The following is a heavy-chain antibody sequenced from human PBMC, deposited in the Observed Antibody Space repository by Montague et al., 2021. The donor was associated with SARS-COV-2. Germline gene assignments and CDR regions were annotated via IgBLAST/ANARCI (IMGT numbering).Heavy chain of an antibody. CDR1: GFTFSAYW. V-gene: IGHV3-74*01. CDR3: VRAFSNSFKWFDP. CDR2: IRDDGTTK. Sequence: SLRLSCAASGFTFSAYWMHWVRQAPGQGLEWVARIRDDGTTKNYADSVKGRFTISRDNAQDTVYLHMTTLTAEDTAVYYCVRAFSNSFKWFDPWGQGTLVTVSS. J-gene: IGHJ5*02. D-gene: IGHD6-13*01.